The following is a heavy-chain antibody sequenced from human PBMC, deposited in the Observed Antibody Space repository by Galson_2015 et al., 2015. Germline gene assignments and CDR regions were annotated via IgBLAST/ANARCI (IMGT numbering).Heavy chain of an antibody. J-gene: IGHJ6*02. Sequence: SLRLSCAASGFTFSSYAMHWVRRAPGKGLEWAAVISYDGSNKYYEDSVKGRFTISRDNSKNTLYLQLNSLRAEDTAVYYCARDMRFYFDSSGYSYYYYGMDVWGQGTTVTVSS. D-gene: IGHD3-22*01. CDR3: ARDMRFYFDSSGYSYYYYGMDV. CDR1: GFTFSSYA. V-gene: IGHV3-30-3*01. CDR2: ISYDGSNK.